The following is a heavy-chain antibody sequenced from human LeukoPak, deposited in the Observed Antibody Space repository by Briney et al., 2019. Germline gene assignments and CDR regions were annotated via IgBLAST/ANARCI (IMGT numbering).Heavy chain of an antibody. CDR2: ISYDVSRK. CDR3: ARGSYGDLN. CDR1: GFTFSSYA. V-gene: IGHV3-30-3*01. D-gene: IGHD4-17*01. J-gene: IGHJ4*02. Sequence: GGSLRLSCAASGFTFSSYAMHWVRQAPGKGLEWVAVISYDVSRKYYADSVKGRFTISRDNSKNTLYLQMNSLRAGDTAVYYCARGSYGDLNWGQGTLVTVSS.